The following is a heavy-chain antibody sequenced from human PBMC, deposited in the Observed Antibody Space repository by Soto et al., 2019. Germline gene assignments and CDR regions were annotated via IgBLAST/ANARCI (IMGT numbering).Heavy chain of an antibody. CDR3: AKGSSSSRPHYFDS. V-gene: IGHV3-23*01. J-gene: IGHJ4*02. CDR1: GFTFSGFA. Sequence: EVQLLESGGGLAQPGGSLRLSCAASGFTFSGFAMSWVRQAPGKGLEWVSAITGSGGSTYHADSVKGRFTISRDNSKNVLYLEMNNLRADDTAVYYCAKGSSSSRPHYFDSWGQGTLATVSS. D-gene: IGHD6-6*01. CDR2: ITGSGGST.